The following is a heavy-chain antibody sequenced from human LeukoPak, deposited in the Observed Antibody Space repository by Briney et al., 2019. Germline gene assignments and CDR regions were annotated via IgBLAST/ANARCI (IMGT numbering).Heavy chain of an antibody. CDR2: ISSSSSYI. CDR3: AREFNDYGDYLDY. D-gene: IGHD4-17*01. CDR1: GFTFSSYS. Sequence: PGGSLRLSCAASGFTFSSYSMNWVRQAPGKGLEWVSSISSSSSYIYYAESVKGRFTISRDNAKNSLYLQMNSLRAEDTAVYYCAREFNDYGDYLDYWGQGTLVTVSS. V-gene: IGHV3-21*01. J-gene: IGHJ4*02.